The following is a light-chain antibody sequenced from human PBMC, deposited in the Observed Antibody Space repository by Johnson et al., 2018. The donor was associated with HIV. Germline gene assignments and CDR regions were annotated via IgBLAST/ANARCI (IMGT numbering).Light chain of an antibody. CDR3: GTWDSSLSAGGV. J-gene: IGLJ1*01. V-gene: IGLV1-51*01. Sequence: VLTQPHSVSAAPGQKVTISCSGSSSNIGNNYVSWYQQFPGTAPKLLIYDNNKRPSGIPDRFSGSKSGTSATLGITGLQTGDEADYYCGTWDSSLSAGGVFGTGTKVTVL. CDR2: DNN. CDR1: SSNIGNNY.